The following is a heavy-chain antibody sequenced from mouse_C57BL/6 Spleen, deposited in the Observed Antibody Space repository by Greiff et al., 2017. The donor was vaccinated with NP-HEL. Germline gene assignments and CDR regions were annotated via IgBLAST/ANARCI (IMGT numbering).Heavy chain of an antibody. CDR3: ARLVTVDY. V-gene: IGHV1-69*01. J-gene: IGHJ2*01. CDR2: IDPSDSYT. CDR1: GYTFTSYW. D-gene: IGHD2-2*01. Sequence: VQLQQSGAELVMPGASVKLSCKASGYTFTSYWMHWVKQRPGQGLEWIGEIDPSDSYTNYNQKFKGKSTLTVDKSSSTAYMQLSSLTSEDSAVYYCARLVTVDYWGQGTTLTVSS.